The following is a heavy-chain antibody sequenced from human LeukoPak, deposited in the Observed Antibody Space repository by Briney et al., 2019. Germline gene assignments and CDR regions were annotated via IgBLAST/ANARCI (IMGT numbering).Heavy chain of an antibody. CDR1: GFTFSNYW. D-gene: IGHD6-13*01. CDR3: ASGSSWYYY. CDR2: IKQDGSEK. V-gene: IGHV3-7*01. J-gene: IGHJ4*02. Sequence: GGSLRLSCAASGFTFSNYWMSWVRQAPGKGLEWVANIKQDGSEKYYVDSVKGRFTISRDNAKNSLFLQMNSLRAEDTAVYYCASGSSWYYYWGQGTLVTVSS.